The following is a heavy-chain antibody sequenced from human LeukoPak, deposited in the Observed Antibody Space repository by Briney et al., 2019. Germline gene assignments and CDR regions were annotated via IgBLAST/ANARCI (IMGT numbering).Heavy chain of an antibody. CDR1: GFTFSSYG. J-gene: IGHJ6*02. Sequence: GGSLRLSCAASGFTFSSYGMHWVRQALGKGLEWVAVIWYDGSNKYYADSVKGRFTVSRDNAKSTVYLQMNSLRADDTAVYYCARDRYYAMDVWGQGTTVTVSS. V-gene: IGHV3-33*01. CDR2: IWYDGSNK. CDR3: ARDRYYAMDV.